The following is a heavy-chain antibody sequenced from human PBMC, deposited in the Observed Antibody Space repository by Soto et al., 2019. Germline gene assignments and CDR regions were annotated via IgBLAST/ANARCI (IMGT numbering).Heavy chain of an antibody. CDR1: GFTFNNYA. J-gene: IGHJ4*02. Sequence: EVQLFESGGGLVQPGGSLRLSWAASGFTFNNYALSWVRQAPGKGLEWVSGIRSGGKTYYADSVKGRLTISRDTAKDTLSVQMNSLRAEDAAVYYCSKSPIIVRGLIFDYWGQGTLVTVSS. CDR2: IRSGGKT. V-gene: IGHV3-23*01. D-gene: IGHD3-10*01. CDR3: SKSPIIVRGLIFDY.